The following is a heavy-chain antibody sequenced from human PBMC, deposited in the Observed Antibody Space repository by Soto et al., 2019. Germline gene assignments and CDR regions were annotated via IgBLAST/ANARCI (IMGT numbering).Heavy chain of an antibody. CDR3: ARDANYALTFHYYGMDV. V-gene: IGHV1-46*01. CDR1: GYPFTTYY. CDR2: INPSADSSTSGGSA. Sequence: QVPLVQSGAEVKPPGASVKVACKASGYPFTTYYIHWVRQAPGHGPEWMGIINPSADSSTSGGSASYAQKFQGRVTLTRDTSASTVYMELSSLGSEDTAIYYCARDANYALTFHYYGMDVWGQGTTVTVSS. D-gene: IGHD1-7*01. J-gene: IGHJ6*02.